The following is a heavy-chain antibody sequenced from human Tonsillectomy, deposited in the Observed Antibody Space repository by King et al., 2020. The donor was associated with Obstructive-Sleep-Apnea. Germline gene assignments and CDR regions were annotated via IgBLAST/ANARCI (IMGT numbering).Heavy chain of an antibody. CDR1: GITFSSDS. CDR2: ISSSTSTI. V-gene: IGHV3-48*04. D-gene: IGHD3-16*01. J-gene: IGHJ3*01. Sequence: VQLVESEGGLVQPGGSLRLSCAASGITFSSDSMNWGRQAPGKGLEWVSYISSSTSTIYYADSVKGRFTITRDNAKNSLYLQMNSLRAEDTAVYYCATGGPDAFDFWGRGTMVTVSS. CDR3: ATGGPDAFDF.